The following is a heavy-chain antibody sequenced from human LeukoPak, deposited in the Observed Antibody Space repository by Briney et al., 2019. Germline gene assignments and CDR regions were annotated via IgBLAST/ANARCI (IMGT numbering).Heavy chain of an antibody. J-gene: IGHJ4*02. CDR3: ARLPRKASPAAAHFDY. Sequence: PSETLSLTCTVSGGSISSYYWSWIRQPPGKGLEWIGYIYYSGSTNYNPSLKSRVTISVDTSKNQFSLRLSSVTAADTAVYYCARLPRKASPAAAHFDYWGQGTLVTVSS. D-gene: IGHD6-13*01. CDR1: GGSISSYY. V-gene: IGHV4-59*08. CDR2: IYYSGST.